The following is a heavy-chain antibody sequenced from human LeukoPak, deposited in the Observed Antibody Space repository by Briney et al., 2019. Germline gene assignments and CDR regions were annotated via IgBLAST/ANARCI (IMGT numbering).Heavy chain of an antibody. CDR3: AREGAPYSSSSDFDY. Sequence: GGSLRLSCVASGFTFSSYAMSWVRQTPGKGLEWVSAISGSGGSTYYADSVKGRFTISRDNSKNTLYLQMNSLRAEDTAVYYCAREGAPYSSSSDFDYWGQGTLVTVSS. V-gene: IGHV3-23*01. CDR1: GFTFSSYA. CDR2: ISGSGGST. D-gene: IGHD6-6*01. J-gene: IGHJ4*02.